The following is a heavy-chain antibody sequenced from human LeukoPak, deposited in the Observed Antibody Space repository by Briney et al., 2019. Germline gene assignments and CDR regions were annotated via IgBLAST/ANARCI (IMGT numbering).Heavy chain of an antibody. CDR3: TRDGVVVVPAAMAYYYYGMDV. D-gene: IGHD2-2*01. Sequence: PGGSLRLSCTASGFTFGDYAMSWVRQAPGKGLEWVGFIRSKAYGGTTEYAASVKGRFTISRDDSKSIAYLQMNRLKTEDTAVYYCTRDGVVVVPAAMAYYYYGMDVWGQGTTVTVSS. CDR1: GFTFGDYA. CDR2: IRSKAYGGTT. V-gene: IGHV3-49*04. J-gene: IGHJ6*02.